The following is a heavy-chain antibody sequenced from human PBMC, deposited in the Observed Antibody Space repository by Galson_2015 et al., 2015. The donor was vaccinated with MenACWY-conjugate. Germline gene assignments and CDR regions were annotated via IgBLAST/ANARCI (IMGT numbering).Heavy chain of an antibody. J-gene: IGHJ4*02. D-gene: IGHD3-10*01. V-gene: IGHV3-30*03. CDR2: ISYHGTNK. Sequence: SLRLSCAASGFTFRRFGMHWVRQAPGKGLEWMAVISYHGTNKYYADSVKGRFSISRDSSNDMLSLQMNSLTPEDTAVYYCGRDRYYYGSGSSSVDSWGQGTLVTVSS. CDR1: GFTFRRFG. CDR3: GRDRYYYGSGSSSVDS.